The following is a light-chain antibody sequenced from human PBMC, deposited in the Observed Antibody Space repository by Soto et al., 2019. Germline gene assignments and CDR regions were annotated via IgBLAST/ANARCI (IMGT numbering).Light chain of an antibody. V-gene: IGKV1-5*01. Sequence: DIQMTQSPSTLSASVGDRVTITCRSSQSISSWLAWYQQKPGKAPKLLIYGASSLESGVPSRFSGSGSGTEFTLTISSLQPDDFATYYGQQYNSYSTLTFGGGTKVDIK. CDR1: QSISSW. CDR3: QQYNSYSTLT. J-gene: IGKJ4*01. CDR2: GAS.